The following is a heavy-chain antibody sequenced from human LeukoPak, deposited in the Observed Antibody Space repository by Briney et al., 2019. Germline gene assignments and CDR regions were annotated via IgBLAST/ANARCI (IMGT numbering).Heavy chain of an antibody. V-gene: IGHV1-46*01. J-gene: IGHJ4*02. CDR3: ARYPFYTGSGVSIDY. CDR1: GYTFTSYY. CDR2: INPSGGST. D-gene: IGHD3-10*01. Sequence: ASVKVSCKASGYTFTSYYMHWVRQAPGQGLEWMGIINPSGGSTSYAQKFQGRVTMTRDTSTSTVYMELSSLRSEDTAVYYCARYPFYTGSGVSIDYWGQGTLVTVSS.